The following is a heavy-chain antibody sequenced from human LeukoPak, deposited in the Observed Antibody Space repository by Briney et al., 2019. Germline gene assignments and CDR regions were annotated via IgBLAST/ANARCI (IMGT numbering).Heavy chain of an antibody. J-gene: IGHJ5*02. Sequence: SQTLSLTCTVSGYSISSGYYWAWIRQPPGKGLEWIGEINGSASTNYNPSLKSRVTISIDTSKNQLSLKLSYVTAADTAVYYCARRGPPRTMLRGVQRVWFDPGGQGTLVTVSS. CDR1: GYSISSGYY. V-gene: IGHV4-38-2*02. CDR3: ARRGPPRTMLRGVQRVWFDP. CDR2: INGSAST. D-gene: IGHD3-10*01.